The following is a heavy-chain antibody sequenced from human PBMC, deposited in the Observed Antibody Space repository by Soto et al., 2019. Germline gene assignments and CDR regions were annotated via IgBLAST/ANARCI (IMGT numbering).Heavy chain of an antibody. V-gene: IGHV3-33*01. CDR1: GFSFSTYG. CDR3: ARDDCSGGRCYPDY. J-gene: IGHJ4*02. CDR2: IWYDGSNK. Sequence: QVQLVESGGGVAQPGRSLRLSCAASGFSFSTYGMHWVRQAPGKGLEWVAAIWYDGSNKYYADSVKGRFTISRDNSKNTLYLQMNSLRAEDTAVYYCARDDCSGGRCYPDYWGQGTLVIVSS. D-gene: IGHD2-15*01.